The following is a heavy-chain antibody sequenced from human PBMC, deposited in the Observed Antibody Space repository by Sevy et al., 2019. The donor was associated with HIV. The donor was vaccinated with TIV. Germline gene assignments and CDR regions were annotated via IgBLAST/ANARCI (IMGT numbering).Heavy chain of an antibody. V-gene: IGHV3-30*03. CDR1: EFIFNIYG. CDR3: VRDGYNPYFDY. J-gene: IGHJ4*01. D-gene: IGHD1-1*01. CDR2: ISYDGSSK. Sequence: GGSLRLSCAASEFIFNIYGMHWVRQAPGKGLEWVAFISYDGSSKYYAHSVKGRFTISRDNSRDALYLEMNSLTTEDTALYYCVRDGYNPYFDYWGQGTPVTVSS.